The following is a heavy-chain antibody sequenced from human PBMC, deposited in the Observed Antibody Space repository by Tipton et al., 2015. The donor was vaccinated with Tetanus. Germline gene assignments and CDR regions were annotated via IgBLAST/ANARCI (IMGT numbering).Heavy chain of an antibody. CDR1: GGTFSSYA. D-gene: IGHD3-22*01. CDR2: IIPIFGTA. J-gene: IGHJ4*02. CDR3: GRDPGDSGGYYFDS. V-gene: IGHV1-69*01. Sequence: QLVQSGAEVKKPGSSVKVSCKASGGTFSSYAISWVRQAPGQGLEWMGGIIPIFGTANYAQKFQGRVTITADESTGTAYMGLSSLGSEGTAVYYCGRDPGDSGGYYFDSWGQGTLVTVSS.